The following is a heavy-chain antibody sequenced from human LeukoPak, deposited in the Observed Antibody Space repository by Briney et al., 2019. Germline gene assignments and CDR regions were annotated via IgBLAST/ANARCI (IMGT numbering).Heavy chain of an antibody. Sequence: GGSLRLSCATSGFSFTDYPMNWVRQAPGKGLEWISNIRTTAEGAKYAYYADSVKGRVTVSRDDGKNTLYLHMNSLRDDDTAVYYCATDQRYAFDYWGQGILVTVSS. CDR1: GFSFTDYP. J-gene: IGHJ4*02. V-gene: IGHV3-21*05. CDR2: IRTTAEGAKYA. D-gene: IGHD3-9*01. CDR3: ATDQRYAFDY.